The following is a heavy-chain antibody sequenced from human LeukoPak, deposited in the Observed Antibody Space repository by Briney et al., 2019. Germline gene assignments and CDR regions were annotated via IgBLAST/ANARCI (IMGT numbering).Heavy chain of an antibody. D-gene: IGHD3-3*01. CDR1: VGTFSSYA. J-gene: IGHJ4*02. Sequence: SVNVSCKASVGTFSSYAISWVRQAPGQGLEWMGGIIPIFGTANYAQKFQGRVTITADESKSTAYLELSSLRSEDTAVYYCARGDSPIFGVVALDYWGQGTLVTVSS. V-gene: IGHV1-69*13. CDR3: ARGDSPIFGVVALDY. CDR2: IIPIFGTA.